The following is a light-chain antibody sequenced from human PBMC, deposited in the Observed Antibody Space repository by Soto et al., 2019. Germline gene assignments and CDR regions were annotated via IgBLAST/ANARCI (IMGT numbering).Light chain of an antibody. V-gene: IGLV4-69*01. CDR1: NGHSSYA. J-gene: IGLJ1*01. CDR3: QTWGTGIHV. Sequence: QLVLTQSPSASASLGASVKLTCTLSNGHSSYAIAWHQQQPEKGPRYLMKLNSDGSHSKGDGIPDRFSGSSSGAERYLIISSLQSEDEADYYCQTWGTGIHVFGTGTKLTVL. CDR2: LNSDGSH.